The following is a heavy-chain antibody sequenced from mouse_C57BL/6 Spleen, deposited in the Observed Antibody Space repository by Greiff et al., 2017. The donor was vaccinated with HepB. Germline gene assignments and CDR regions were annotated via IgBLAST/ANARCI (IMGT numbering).Heavy chain of an antibody. CDR2: INPSTGGT. CDR1: GYSFTGYY. J-gene: IGHJ3*01. D-gene: IGHD2-2*01. CDR3: ARSDGYDEAWFAY. V-gene: IGHV1-42*01. Sequence: EVKLMESGPELVKPGASVKISCKASGYSFTGYYMNWVKQSPEKSLEWIGEINPSTGGTTYNQKFKAKATLTVDKSSSTAYMQLKSLTSEDSAVYYCARSDGYDEAWFAYWGQGTLVTVSA.